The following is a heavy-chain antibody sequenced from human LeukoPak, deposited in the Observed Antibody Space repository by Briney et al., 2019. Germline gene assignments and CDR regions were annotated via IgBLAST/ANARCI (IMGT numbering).Heavy chain of an antibody. CDR3: ARDTLYGGNFAY. V-gene: IGHV3-30*19. CDR1: GFTFSSYG. J-gene: IGHJ4*02. D-gene: IGHD2-15*01. CDR2: ISYDGSNK. Sequence: GGSLRLSCAASGFTFSSYGMHWVRQAPGKGLEWVAVISYDGSNKYYADSVKGRFTISRDNSKNTLYLQMNSLRAEDTAVYYCARDTLYGGNFAYWGQGTLVTVSS.